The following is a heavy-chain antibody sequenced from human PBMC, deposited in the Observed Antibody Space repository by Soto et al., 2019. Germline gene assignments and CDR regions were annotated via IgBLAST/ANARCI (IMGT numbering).Heavy chain of an antibody. D-gene: IGHD3-10*01. Sequence: PGGSLRLSCAASGFTFSDQYMTWIRQAPGKGLEWVSKISGDATITYYADSVKGRFTVSRDNAKKSLYLQMNSLRAEDTAVYYCASDPYYYASGFWGQGTLGTVS. CDR1: GFTFSDQY. V-gene: IGHV3-11*01. J-gene: IGHJ4*02. CDR2: ISGDATIT. CDR3: ASDPYYYASGF.